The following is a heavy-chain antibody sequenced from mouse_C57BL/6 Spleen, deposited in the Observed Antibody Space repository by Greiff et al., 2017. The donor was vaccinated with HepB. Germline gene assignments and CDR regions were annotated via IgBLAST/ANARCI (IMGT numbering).Heavy chain of an antibody. CDR2: IDPSDSYT. CDR3: ARSYGNYVGFAY. J-gene: IGHJ3*01. V-gene: IGHV1-69*01. D-gene: IGHD2-1*01. Sequence: QVQLQQPGAELVMPGASVKLSCKASGYTFTSYWMHWVKQRPGQGLEWIGEIDPSDSYTNYNQKFKGKSTLTVDKSSSTAYMQLSSLTSEDSAVYYCARSYGNYVGFAYWGQGTLVTVSA. CDR1: GYTFTSYW.